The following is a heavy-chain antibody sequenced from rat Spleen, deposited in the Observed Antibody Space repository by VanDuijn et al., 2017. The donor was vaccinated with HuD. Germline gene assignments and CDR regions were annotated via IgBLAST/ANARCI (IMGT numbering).Heavy chain of an antibody. CDR2: MWYDGDT. D-gene: IGHD1-7*01. Sequence: VQLKESGPGLVQPSETLSLTCTVSGFSLTTYSVSWVRQPSGKGPEWLGKMWYDGDTAFNSVLKSRLTITRDTSKNQVFLKMNSLLTEDTAIYFCARDPDDKYYWYFDFWGPGTMVTVSS. CDR3: ARDPDDKYYWYFDF. J-gene: IGHJ1*01. V-gene: IGHV2-34*01. CDR1: GFSLTTYS.